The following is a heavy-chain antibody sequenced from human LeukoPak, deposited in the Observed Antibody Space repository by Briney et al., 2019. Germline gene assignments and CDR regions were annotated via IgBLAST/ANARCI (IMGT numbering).Heavy chain of an antibody. J-gene: IGHJ6*03. CDR2: ISYDGSNK. D-gene: IGHD6-6*01. V-gene: IGHV3-30-3*01. CDR3: ARSGYSSSSPYYYYYMDV. CDR1: GFTFSSYA. Sequence: GGSLRLSCAASGFTFSSYAMHWVRQAPGKGLEWVAVISYDGSNKYYADSVKGRFTISRDNSKNMLYLQMNSPRAEDTAVYYCARSGYSSSSPYYYYYMDVWGKGTTVTVSS.